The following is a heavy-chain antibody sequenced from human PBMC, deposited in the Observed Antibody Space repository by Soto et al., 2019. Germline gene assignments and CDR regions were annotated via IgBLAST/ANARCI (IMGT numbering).Heavy chain of an antibody. D-gene: IGHD5-18*01. CDR1: GGTFSTYA. CDR3: ARKGTAMSKNWFDP. CDR2: IIPIFGTA. Sequence: GASVKVSCKASGGTFSTYAITWVRQAPGQGLEWMGGIIPIFGTANYAQKFQGRVTITADESTSTAYMELSSLRSEDTAVYYCARKGTAMSKNWFDPWGQGTLVTVSS. V-gene: IGHV1-69*13. J-gene: IGHJ5*02.